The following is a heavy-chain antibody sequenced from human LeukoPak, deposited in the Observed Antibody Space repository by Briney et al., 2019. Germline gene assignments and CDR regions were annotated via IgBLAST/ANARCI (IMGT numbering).Heavy chain of an antibody. Sequence: GGSLRLSCAASGYTFTSYYMHWVRQAPGQGLEWMGIINPSGGSTSYAQKFQGRVTMTRDTSTSTVYMELSSLRSEDTAVYYCARDHCTNGVCYAGTPEYYFDYWGQGTLVTVSS. J-gene: IGHJ4*02. CDR1: GYTFTSYY. D-gene: IGHD2-8*01. CDR3: ARDHCTNGVCYAGTPEYYFDY. V-gene: IGHV1-46*01. CDR2: INPSGGST.